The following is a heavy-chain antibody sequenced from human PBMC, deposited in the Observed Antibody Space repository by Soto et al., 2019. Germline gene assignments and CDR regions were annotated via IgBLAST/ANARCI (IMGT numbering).Heavy chain of an antibody. CDR1: GGSISSSSYY. CDR2: IYYSGST. D-gene: IGHD6-19*01. J-gene: IGHJ5*02. V-gene: IGHV4-39*01. CDR3: ARLHSSGYFDP. Sequence: QLQLQESGPGLVKPSETLSLTCTVSGGSISSSSYYWGWIRQPPGKGLEWIGSIYYSGSTYYNPSLKSRVTISVDTSKNQFSVKLSSVTAADTAVYYCARLHSSGYFDPWGQGTLVTVSS.